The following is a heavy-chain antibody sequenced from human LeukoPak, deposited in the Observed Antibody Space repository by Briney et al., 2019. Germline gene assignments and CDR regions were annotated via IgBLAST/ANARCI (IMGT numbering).Heavy chain of an antibody. V-gene: IGHV1-2*02. CDR1: GYTFTGYL. CDR3: ARTSTSGFGELFDGMDV. Sequence: ASVKVSCKASGYTFTGYLMHWVRQAPGQGLEWMGWINPKTGGTNYAQKFQGRVTMTRDTSISTAYMEVRRLRSDDTAVYYCARTSTSGFGELFDGMDVWGQGTTVTVSS. J-gene: IGHJ6*02. D-gene: IGHD3-10*01. CDR2: INPKTGGT.